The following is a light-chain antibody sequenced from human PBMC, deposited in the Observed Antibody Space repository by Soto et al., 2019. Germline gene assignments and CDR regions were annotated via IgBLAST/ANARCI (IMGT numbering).Light chain of an antibody. CDR3: AAWDDSLNGYV. Sequence: SALTKPPSASGTPGQRVTISCSGSSSNIGSNTVNWYQQLPGTAPKLLIYSNNQRPSGVPDRFSGSKSGTSASLAISGLQSEDEADYYCAAWDDSLNGYVFGTGTKATVL. V-gene: IGLV1-44*01. CDR1: SSNIGSNT. CDR2: SNN. J-gene: IGLJ1*01.